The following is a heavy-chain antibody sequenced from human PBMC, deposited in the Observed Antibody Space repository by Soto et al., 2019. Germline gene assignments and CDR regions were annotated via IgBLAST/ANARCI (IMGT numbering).Heavy chain of an antibody. CDR2: IYYSGST. Sequence: QLQLQESGPGLVKPSETLSLTCTVSGGSISSSSYYWGWIRQPPGKGLEWIGSIYYSGSTYYNPSLKSRVTISVDTSKNQFSLKLSSVTAADTAVYYCARHQGDYVTNIDYWGQGTLVTVSS. V-gene: IGHV4-39*01. J-gene: IGHJ4*02. CDR1: GGSISSSSYY. D-gene: IGHD4-17*01. CDR3: ARHQGDYVTNIDY.